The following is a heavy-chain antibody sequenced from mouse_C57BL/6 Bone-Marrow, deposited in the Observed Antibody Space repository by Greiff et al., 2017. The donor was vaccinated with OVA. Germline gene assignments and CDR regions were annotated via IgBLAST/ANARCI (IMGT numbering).Heavy chain of an antibody. V-gene: IGHV2-2*01. CDR2: IWSGGST. CDR3: ARILYYGSSYGYFDV. Sequence: VKLQESGPGLVQPSQSLSITCTVSGFSLTSYGVHWVRQSPGKGLEWLGVIWSGGSTDYNAAFISRLSISKDNSKSQVFFKMNSLQADDTAIYYCARILYYGSSYGYFDVWGTGTTVTVSS. J-gene: IGHJ1*03. CDR1: GFSLTSYG. D-gene: IGHD1-1*01.